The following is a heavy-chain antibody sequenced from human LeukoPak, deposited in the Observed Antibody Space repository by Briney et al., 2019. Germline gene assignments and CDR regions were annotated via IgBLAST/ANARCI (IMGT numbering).Heavy chain of an antibody. V-gene: IGHV3-33*01. CDR2: IWYDGSNK. J-gene: IGHJ4*02. D-gene: IGHD3-22*01. CDR3: ARSLIVGAFDY. Sequence: GGSLRLSCAASGFTFSSYGMPWVRQAPGKGLEWVAVIWYDGSNKYYADSVKGRFTISRDNSKNTLYLQMNSLRAEDTAVYYCARSLIVGAFDYWGQGTLVTVSS. CDR1: GFTFSSYG.